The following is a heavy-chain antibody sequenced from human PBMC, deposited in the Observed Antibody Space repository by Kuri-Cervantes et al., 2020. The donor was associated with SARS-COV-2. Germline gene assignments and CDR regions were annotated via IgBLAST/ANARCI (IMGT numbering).Heavy chain of an antibody. J-gene: IGHJ6*02. CDR3: ARQVELSLNEYGMDI. CDR1: GASISSNTYY. CDR2: ASYTGNT. V-gene: IGHV4-39*01. Sequence: SETLSLTCSVSGASISSNTYYWGWIRQPPGKGLEWIGSASYTGNTYLNPSLKSRVTISVHTSKTQFSLNLSSVTVADTAVYYCARQVELSLNEYGMDIWGQGTTVTVSS. D-gene: IGHD1-7*01.